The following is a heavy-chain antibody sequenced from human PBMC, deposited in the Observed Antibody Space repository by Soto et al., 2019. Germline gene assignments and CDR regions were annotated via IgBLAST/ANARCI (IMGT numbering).Heavy chain of an antibody. V-gene: IGHV3-11*06. D-gene: IGHD2-21*01. CDR2: ISPKSTYR. CDR3: TRGGGGGLFEH. CDR1: GYTFWDYY. Sequence: GSLRLSCATCGYTFWDYYMSWICQAPGKGLEWLSHISPKSTYRNYADSVKGRFTISRDNTKSSLFLQMNSLGVEDTAVYYCTRGGGGGLFEHWGQGVLVTVSS. J-gene: IGHJ4*02.